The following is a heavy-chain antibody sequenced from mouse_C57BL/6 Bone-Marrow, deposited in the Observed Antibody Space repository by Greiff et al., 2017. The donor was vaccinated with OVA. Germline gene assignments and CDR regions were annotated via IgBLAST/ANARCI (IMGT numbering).Heavy chain of an antibody. Sequence: EVKLEESGPELVKPGASVKIPCKASGYTFTDYNMDWVKQSHGKSLEWIGDINPNNGGTIYNQKFKGKATLTVDKSSSTAYMELRSLTSEDTAVYYCARSCGYDVLHGYFDVWGTGTTVTVSS. D-gene: IGHD2-2*01. J-gene: IGHJ1*03. CDR1: GYTFTDYN. CDR3: ARSCGYDVLHGYFDV. CDR2: INPNNGGT. V-gene: IGHV1-18*01.